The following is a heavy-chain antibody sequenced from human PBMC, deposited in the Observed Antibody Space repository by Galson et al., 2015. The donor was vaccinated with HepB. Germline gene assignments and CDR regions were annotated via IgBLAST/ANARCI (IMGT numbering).Heavy chain of an antibody. D-gene: IGHD6-6*01. V-gene: IGHV3-64D*06. Sequence: SMKGRFTISRDNSKNKLFLQMSIVRNEDTAVYFCVKGIVLFSGYLDRWGQGTLVTVSS. J-gene: IGHJ4*02. CDR3: VKGIVLFSGYLDR.